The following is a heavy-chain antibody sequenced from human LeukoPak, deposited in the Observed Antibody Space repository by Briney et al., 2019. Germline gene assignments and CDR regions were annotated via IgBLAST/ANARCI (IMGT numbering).Heavy chain of an antibody. Sequence: SETLSLTCTVSGGSISSYYWSWIRQPAGKGLDWIGRIYTSGSTNYNPSLKSRVTMSVDTSKNQFSLKLSSVTAADTAVYYCARDQTTYDALRWFDPWGQGTLVTVSS. CDR2: IYTSGST. D-gene: IGHD1-14*01. CDR1: GGSISSYY. J-gene: IGHJ5*02. V-gene: IGHV4-4*07. CDR3: ARDQTTYDALRWFDP.